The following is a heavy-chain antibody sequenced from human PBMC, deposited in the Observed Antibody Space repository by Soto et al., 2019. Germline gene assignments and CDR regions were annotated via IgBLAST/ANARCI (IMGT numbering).Heavy chain of an antibody. Sequence: ETLSLTCSVSGGSISSSSYYWGWIRQPPGKGLEWIGSIYYSGSSYYNPSLKSRVTTFVDTSKNLFSLKLSSVTAADTAVYYCARQKDYYDSSGFLMWFDPWGQGTLVTVS. V-gene: IGHV4-39*01. CDR3: ARQKDYYDSSGFLMWFDP. D-gene: IGHD3-22*01. CDR2: IYYSGSS. J-gene: IGHJ5*02. CDR1: GGSISSSSYY.